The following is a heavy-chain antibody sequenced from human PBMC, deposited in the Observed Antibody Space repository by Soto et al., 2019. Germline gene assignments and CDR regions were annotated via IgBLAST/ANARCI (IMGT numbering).Heavy chain of an antibody. V-gene: IGHV4-34*01. CDR3: ARLNPDGTGD. D-gene: IGHD7-27*01. Sequence: QVQLQQWGAGLLKPSETLSLTCAVYGGSFSGYYWCWIRQPPGKGLEWIGEINHSGSTNYIPSLKSRVTIAVDTSKNQFALKLSSVTAADTAVYYCARLNPDGTGDWGQGTTVTVSS. CDR1: GGSFSGYY. CDR2: INHSGST. J-gene: IGHJ6*02.